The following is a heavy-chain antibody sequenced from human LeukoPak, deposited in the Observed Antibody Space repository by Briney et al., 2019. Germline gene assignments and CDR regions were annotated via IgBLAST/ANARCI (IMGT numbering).Heavy chain of an antibody. CDR3: ARDAMIVVDYFDY. V-gene: IGHV4-39*02. CDR1: GGSTTSSSYS. Sequence: SETLSLTCAVSGGSTTSSSYSWGWIRPPPGKGLAWIGSIYYSGSTYYNPSLKSRVTISVDTSKIQFSLKLSSLTAADTAVYYCARDAMIVVDYFDYWGQGTLVTVSS. D-gene: IGHD3-22*01. J-gene: IGHJ4*02. CDR2: IYYSGST.